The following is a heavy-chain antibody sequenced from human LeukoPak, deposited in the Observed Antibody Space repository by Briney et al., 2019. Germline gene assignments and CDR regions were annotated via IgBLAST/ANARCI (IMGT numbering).Heavy chain of an antibody. Sequence: SETLSLTCTVSGGSISSYYWSWIRQPPGKGLEWIGYIYYSGSTNYNPSLKSRVTISVDASKHQFSLKLSSVTAADTAVYYCARVKGMVAAAGTPHLEYWGQGTLVTVSS. D-gene: IGHD6-13*01. V-gene: IGHV4-59*01. CDR1: GGSISSYY. J-gene: IGHJ4*02. CDR2: IYYSGST. CDR3: ARVKGMVAAAGTPHLEY.